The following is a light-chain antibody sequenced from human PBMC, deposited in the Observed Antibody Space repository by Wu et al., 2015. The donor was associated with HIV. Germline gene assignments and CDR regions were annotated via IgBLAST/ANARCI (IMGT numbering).Light chain of an antibody. CDR1: QNISRNS. V-gene: IGKV3-20*01. Sequence: EIVLTQSPGTLSLSPGERATLSCRASQNISRNSLAWCQQKSGQPPRLLIFIASGRATGVPDRFSGSGSGTDFTLTISRLEPEDFAVYYCQQYDASPLTFGGGTKVEIK. CDR2: IAS. CDR3: QQYDASPLT. J-gene: IGKJ4*01.